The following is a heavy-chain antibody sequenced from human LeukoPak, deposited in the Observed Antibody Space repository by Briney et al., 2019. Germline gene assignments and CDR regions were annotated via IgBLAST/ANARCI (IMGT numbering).Heavy chain of an antibody. CDR1: GFTFSSYA. Sequence: GGSLRLSCAASGFTFSSYAMHWVRQAPGKGLEWVAVISYDGSNKYYADSVKGRFTISRDSSKNTLYLQMNSLRAEDTAVYYCARDTIFGVVIIPPGGYFDYWGQGTLVTVSS. CDR3: ARDTIFGVVIIPPGGYFDY. D-gene: IGHD3-3*01. CDR2: ISYDGSNK. V-gene: IGHV3-30-3*01. J-gene: IGHJ4*02.